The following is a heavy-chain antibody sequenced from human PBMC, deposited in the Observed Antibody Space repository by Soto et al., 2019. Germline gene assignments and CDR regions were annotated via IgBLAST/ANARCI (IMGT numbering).Heavy chain of an antibody. V-gene: IGHV3-48*02. D-gene: IGHD3-10*01. CDR1: GFTFSSYS. Sequence: GGSLRLSCAASGFTFSSYSMNWVRQAPGKGLEWVSYISSSSSTIYYADSVKGRFTISRDNAKNSLYLQMNSLRDEDTAVYYCARDFSRGSVRWFDPWGQGTLVTVSS. J-gene: IGHJ5*02. CDR3: ARDFSRGSVRWFDP. CDR2: ISSSSSTI.